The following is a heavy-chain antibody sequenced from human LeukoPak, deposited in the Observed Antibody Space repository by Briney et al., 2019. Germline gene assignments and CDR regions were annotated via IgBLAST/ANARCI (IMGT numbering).Heavy chain of an antibody. D-gene: IGHD6-19*01. CDR3: ARAVAENWFDP. CDR1: GFTFSSYW. Sequence: GGSLRLSCAASGFTFSSYWMSWVRQAPGKGLEWVANIKQDGSDKYYVDSVKGRFTISRDNAKNSVYLQMNSLRAEDTALYYCARAVAENWFDPWGQGTLVTVSS. V-gene: IGHV3-7*01. J-gene: IGHJ5*02. CDR2: IKQDGSDK.